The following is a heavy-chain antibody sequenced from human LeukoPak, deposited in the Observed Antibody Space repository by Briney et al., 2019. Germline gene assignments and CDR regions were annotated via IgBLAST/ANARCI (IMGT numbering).Heavy chain of an antibody. CDR2: ISGSGGST. D-gene: IGHD3-22*01. CDR1: GFTFSSYA. CDR3: AKLGSSGYYYGLVDY. V-gene: IGHV3-23*01. Sequence: GGSLRLSCAASGFTFSSYAMSWVRQAPGKGLEWVSAISGSGGSTYYADSVKGRFTISRDNSKNTLYLQMNSLRAEDTAVYYCAKLGSSGYYYGLVDYWGQGTLVTVSS. J-gene: IGHJ4*02.